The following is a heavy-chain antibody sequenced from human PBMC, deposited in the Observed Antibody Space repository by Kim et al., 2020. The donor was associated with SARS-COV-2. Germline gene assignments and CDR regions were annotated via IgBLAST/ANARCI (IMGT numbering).Heavy chain of an antibody. V-gene: IGHV3-33*06. Sequence: VKGRFTITRDNCKNTLYLQMNSLRAEDTAVYYCAKDLLDSSGYFGYFDYWGQGTLVTVSS. D-gene: IGHD3-22*01. CDR3: AKDLLDSSGYFGYFDY. J-gene: IGHJ4*02.